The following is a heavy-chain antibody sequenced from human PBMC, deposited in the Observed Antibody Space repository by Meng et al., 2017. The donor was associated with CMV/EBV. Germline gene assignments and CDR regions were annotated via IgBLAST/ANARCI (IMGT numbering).Heavy chain of an antibody. CDR2: IIPIFGTA. V-gene: IGHV1-69*01. D-gene: IGHD3-22*01. CDR1: GGTFSSYA. Sequence: VQAGAAVKKPGSSVKVSCKASGGTFSSYAISWVRQAPGQGLEWMGGIIPIFGTANYAQKFQGRVTITADESTSTAYMELSSLRSEDTAVYYCARIYDSSGYYNYYFDYWGQGTLVTVSS. CDR3: ARIYDSSGYYNYYFDY. J-gene: IGHJ4*02.